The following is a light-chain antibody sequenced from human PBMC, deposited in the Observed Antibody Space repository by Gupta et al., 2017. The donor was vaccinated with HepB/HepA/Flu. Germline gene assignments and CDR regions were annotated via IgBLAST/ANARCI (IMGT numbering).Light chain of an antibody. J-gene: IGKJ2*01. Sequence: DIPMSQPPSSLSASVGDRVTITCRASQGISSYLNWYQQKPGKAPKLLIYAASSLQSGVPSRFSGSGSGTDFTLTISSLQPEDFATYYCQQSYSTPYTFGQGTKLEIK. CDR1: QGISSY. V-gene: IGKV1-39*01. CDR3: QQSYSTPYT. CDR2: AAS.